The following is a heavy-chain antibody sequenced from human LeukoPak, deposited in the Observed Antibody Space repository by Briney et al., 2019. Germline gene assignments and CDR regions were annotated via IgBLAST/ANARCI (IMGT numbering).Heavy chain of an antibody. Sequence: GGSLRLSCAASGFTFSSYAMSWVRQAPGKGLEWVSAISGSGGSTYYADSVKGRFTTSRDNSKNTLYLQMNSLRAEDTAVYYCAKSPLWSGYSPIDYWGQGTLVTVSS. CDR1: GFTFSSYA. CDR3: AKSPLWSGYSPIDY. D-gene: IGHD3-3*01. J-gene: IGHJ4*02. V-gene: IGHV3-23*01. CDR2: ISGSGGST.